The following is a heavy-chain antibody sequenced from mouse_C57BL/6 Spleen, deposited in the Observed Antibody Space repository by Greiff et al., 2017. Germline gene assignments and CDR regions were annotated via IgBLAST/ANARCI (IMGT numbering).Heavy chain of an antibody. D-gene: IGHD2-2*01. CDR1: GYTFTSYW. CDR3: ARTGLRHAMDY. Sequence: QVQLQQPGAELVKPGASVKLSCKASGYTFTSYWMQWVKQRPGQGLEWIGEIDPSDSYTNYNQKFKGKATLTVDTSSSTAYMQLSSLTSEDSAVYYCARTGLRHAMDYWGQGTSVTVSS. CDR2: IDPSDSYT. J-gene: IGHJ4*01. V-gene: IGHV1-50*01.